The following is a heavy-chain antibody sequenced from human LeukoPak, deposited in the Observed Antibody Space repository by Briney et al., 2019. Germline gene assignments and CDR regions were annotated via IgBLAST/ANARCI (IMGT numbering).Heavy chain of an antibody. D-gene: IGHD3-10*01. V-gene: IGHV6-1*01. CDR1: GYSVSSNSAA. J-gene: IGHJ6*03. CDR2: TYYRSKWYN. CDR3: ARGGRYGSGSYYHYYYYYMDV. Sequence: SQTLSLTCAISGYSVSSNSAAWNWIRQSPSRGLEWLGRTYYRSKWYNDYAVSVKSRITINPDTSKNQFSLQLNSVTPEDTAVYYCARGGRYGSGSYYHYYYYYMDVWGKGTTVTISS.